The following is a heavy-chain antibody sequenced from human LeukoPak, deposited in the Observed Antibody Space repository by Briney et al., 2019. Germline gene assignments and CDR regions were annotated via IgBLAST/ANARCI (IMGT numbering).Heavy chain of an antibody. V-gene: IGHV4-34*01. CDR3: ARASHSIAAADY. J-gene: IGHJ4*02. CDR2: ISPGGST. D-gene: IGHD6-13*01. Sequence: PSETLSLTCEVFGGSFSASSWTWIRQPPGKGLEWIGEISPGGSTNYNPSLKSRVTISVDTSKNQFSLKLSSVTAADTAVYYCARASHSIAAADYWGQGTLVTVSS. CDR1: GGSFSASS.